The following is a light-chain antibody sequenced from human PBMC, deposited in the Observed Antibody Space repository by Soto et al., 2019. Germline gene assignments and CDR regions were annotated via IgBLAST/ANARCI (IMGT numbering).Light chain of an antibody. CDR2: GHN. CDR3: SSYTSSDTLVV. CDR1: YSNIGAGYE. Sequence: QSELTQPPSVSGAPGQRVTISCTGSYSNIGAGYEVHWYQQIPGTAPKLLVSGHNNRPSGVPDRFFGSKSGSSASLTIIGLQAEDEADYYCSSYTSSDTLVVFGTGTKVTVL. J-gene: IGLJ1*01. V-gene: IGLV1-40*01.